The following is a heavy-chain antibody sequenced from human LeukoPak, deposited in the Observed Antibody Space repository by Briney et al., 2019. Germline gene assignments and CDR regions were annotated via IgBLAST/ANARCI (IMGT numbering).Heavy chain of an antibody. CDR3: ARDKGSGYLPFDF. J-gene: IGHJ4*02. Sequence: ASVKVSCKASGYTFTVHYIHWVRQAPGQGPEWMGWINPNSGDANYPQKFQGRVTMTRDTSISTAYMEMSSLGSDDTAVYYCARDKGSGYLPFDFWGQGTLVTVSS. CDR2: INPNSGDA. V-gene: IGHV1-2*02. CDR1: GYTFTVHY. D-gene: IGHD5-18*01.